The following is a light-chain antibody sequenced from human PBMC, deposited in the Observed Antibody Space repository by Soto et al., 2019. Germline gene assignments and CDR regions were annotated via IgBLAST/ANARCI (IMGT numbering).Light chain of an antibody. CDR3: GSYTSSTSLL. V-gene: IGLV2-14*01. J-gene: IGLJ2*01. CDR2: DVS. Sequence: QSALTQPASVSGSPGQSITISCTGTSSDVGGYNSVSWYQQHPGKAPRLMIYDVSNRPSGVSNRFSGSKSGNAASLTISGLQAEDEADYYYGSYTSSTSLLFGGGTKLTVL. CDR1: SSDVGGYNS.